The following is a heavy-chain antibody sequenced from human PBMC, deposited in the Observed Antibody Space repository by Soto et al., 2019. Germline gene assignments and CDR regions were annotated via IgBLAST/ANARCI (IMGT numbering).Heavy chain of an antibody. J-gene: IGHJ4*02. V-gene: IGHV3-33*01. CDR2: IWYDGSNK. CDR1: GFTFSSYG. D-gene: IGHD1-1*01. CDR3: ASSGMTDFDY. Sequence: QPGGSLRLSCAASGFTFSSYGMHWIRQAPGKGLEWVAVIWYDGSNKYYADSVKGRFTISRDNSKNTLYLQMNSLRAEDTAVYYCASSGMTDFDYWGQGTLVTVSS.